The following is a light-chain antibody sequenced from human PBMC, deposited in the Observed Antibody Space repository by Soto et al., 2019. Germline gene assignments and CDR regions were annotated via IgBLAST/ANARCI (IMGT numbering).Light chain of an antibody. J-gene: IGLJ1*01. CDR3: ISYARSSTYV. CDR2: EAS. Sequence: QSALTQPASVSGSPGQSITISCTGTIRDVGGYNFVSWYQQHPGKAPKLMIFEASNRPSGVSIRFSGSKSDNTASLTISGLQAKDEADYYCISYARSSTYVFGSGTKVTVL. CDR1: IRDVGGYNF. V-gene: IGLV2-14*01.